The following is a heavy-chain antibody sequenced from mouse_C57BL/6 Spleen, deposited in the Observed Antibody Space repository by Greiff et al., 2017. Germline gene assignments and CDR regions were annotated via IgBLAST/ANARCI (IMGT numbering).Heavy chain of an antibody. CDR1: GYTFTSYT. D-gene: IGHD2-3*01. CDR3: ARGVTTQGYYAMDY. Sequence: VQLQQSGAELARPGASVKMSCKASGYTFTSYTMHWVKQRPGQGLEWIGYINPSSGYTKYNQKFKDKATLTADKSSSTAYMQLSSLTSEDSAVYYCARGVTTQGYYAMDYWGQGTSVTVSS. V-gene: IGHV1-4*01. J-gene: IGHJ4*01. CDR2: INPSSGYT.